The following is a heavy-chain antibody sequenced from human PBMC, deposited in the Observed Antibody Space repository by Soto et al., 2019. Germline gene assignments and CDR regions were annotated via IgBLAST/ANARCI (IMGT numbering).Heavy chain of an antibody. CDR3: ARDRSAWGQPHSFDP. CDR2: ISSSSSYI. Sequence: LRVWCGAAEGTCVGYGGNWVRQATGKGLEWVSSISSSSSYIYYADSVKGRFTISRDNAKNSLYLQMNSLRAEDAAVYYCARDRSAWGQPHSFDPCGTGPPVTAS. D-gene: IGHD3-16*01. J-gene: IGHJ5*02. CDR1: EGTCVGYG. V-gene: IGHV3-21*01.